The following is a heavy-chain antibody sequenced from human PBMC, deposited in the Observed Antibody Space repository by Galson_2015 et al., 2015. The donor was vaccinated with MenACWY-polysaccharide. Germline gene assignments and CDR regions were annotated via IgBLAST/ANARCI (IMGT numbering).Heavy chain of an antibody. CDR1: GFTFSSYA. D-gene: IGHD1-26*01. V-gene: IGHV3-23*01. J-gene: IGHJ4*02. CDR3: AKDQSGSGLRAIDY. CDR2: IRGSGGST. Sequence: SLRLSCAASGFTFSSYAMSWVRQAPGKGLEWVSAIRGSGGSTYYADSVKGRFTISRDNSKNTLDLQMNSLRAEDTAGYNCAKDQSGSGLRAIDYWGQGTLVTVSS.